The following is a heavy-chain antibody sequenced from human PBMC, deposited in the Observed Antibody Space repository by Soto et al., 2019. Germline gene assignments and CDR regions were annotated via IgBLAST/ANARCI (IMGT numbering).Heavy chain of an antibody. V-gene: IGHV1-69*12. Sequence: QVQLVQSGAEVKKPGSSVKVSCKASGGTFSSYAISWVRQAPGQGLEWMGGIIPIFGTANYAQKFQGRATSTADESTSTAYMELSSLRSEDTAVYYCATHPMAAITDHSGMDVWGQGTTVTVSS. CDR1: GGTFSSYA. D-gene: IGHD6-19*01. CDR2: IIPIFGTA. CDR3: ATHPMAAITDHSGMDV. J-gene: IGHJ6*02.